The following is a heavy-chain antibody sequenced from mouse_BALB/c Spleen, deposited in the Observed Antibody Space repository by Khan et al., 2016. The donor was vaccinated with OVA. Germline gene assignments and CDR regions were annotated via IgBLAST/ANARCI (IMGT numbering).Heavy chain of an antibody. CDR3: ARGRYGNWYFDV. J-gene: IGHJ1*01. V-gene: IGHV1-87*01. D-gene: IGHD2-1*01. CDR2: IYPGDGDT. Sequence: QVQLKQSGAELARPGASVKLSCKASGYSFTSYWMQWVKQRPGQGLEWIGAIYPGDGDTRYTQKLKRKATLTADNSSSTAYMQLSSLASEDSAIYDCARGRYGNWYFDVWGAGTTVTVSS. CDR1: GYSFTSYW.